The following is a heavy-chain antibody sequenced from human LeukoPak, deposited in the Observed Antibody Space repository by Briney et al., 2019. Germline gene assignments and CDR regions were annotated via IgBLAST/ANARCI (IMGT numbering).Heavy chain of an antibody. CDR3: ARGLVTATFRDFDY. V-gene: IGHV4-34*01. CDR1: GGSFSGYY. J-gene: IGHJ4*02. D-gene: IGHD2-21*02. Sequence: SETLSLTCAVYGGSFSGYYWSWIRQPPGKGLEWIGEINHSGSTNYNPSLKSRVTISVDTSKNQFSLKLSSVTAADTAVCYCARGLVTATFRDFDYWGQGTLVTVSS. CDR2: INHSGST.